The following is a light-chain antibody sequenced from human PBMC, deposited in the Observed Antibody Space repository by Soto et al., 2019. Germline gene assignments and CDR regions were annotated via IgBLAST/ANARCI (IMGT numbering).Light chain of an antibody. J-gene: IGKJ1*01. CDR1: QPVLYSVRNRNY. CDR3: QQYYSLPWT. V-gene: IGKV4-1*01. CDR2: WAS. Sequence: DIVMTQSPDSLPVSLGERTTINCTSSQPVLYSVRNRNYLAWYQQRPGQPPKLLIYWASTRESGVPARFSGSGSGTYFTLTISSLQAEDVGFYFCQQYYSLPWTVXQGTKVDIK.